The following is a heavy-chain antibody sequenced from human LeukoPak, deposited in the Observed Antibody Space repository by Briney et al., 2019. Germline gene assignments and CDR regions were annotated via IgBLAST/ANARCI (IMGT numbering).Heavy chain of an antibody. CDR3: ARPLRDCTKGVCYKSDYYYGMDV. J-gene: IGHJ6*02. V-gene: IGHV3-30-3*01. Sequence: GGSLRLSCAASGFTFISYAMSWVRQAPGKGLEWVAVISYDGSNKYYADSVKGRFTTSRDNSKNTPYLQMNSLRAEDTAVYYCARPLRDCTKGVCYKSDYYYGMDVWGQGTTVTVSS. CDR2: ISYDGSNK. D-gene: IGHD2-8*01. CDR1: GFTFISYA.